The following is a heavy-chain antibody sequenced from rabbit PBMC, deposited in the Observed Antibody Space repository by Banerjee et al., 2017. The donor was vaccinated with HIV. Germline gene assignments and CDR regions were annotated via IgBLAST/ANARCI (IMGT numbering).Heavy chain of an antibody. CDR1: GFSFSSSYY. J-gene: IGHJ4*01. Sequence: QEQLEESGGDLVKPEGSLTLTCTASGFSFSSSYYMCWVRQAPGKGLEWIACIYGGSSGNTYYASWAKGRFTISKSSSTTVTLQMTSLTAADTATYFCARGDAASYYPFNLWGPGTLVTVS. D-gene: IGHD8-1*01. V-gene: IGHV1S45*01. CDR2: IYGGSSGNT. CDR3: ARGDAASYYPFNL.